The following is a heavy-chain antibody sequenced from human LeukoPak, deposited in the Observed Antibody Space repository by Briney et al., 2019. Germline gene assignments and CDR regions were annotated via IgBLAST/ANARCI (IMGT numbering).Heavy chain of an antibody. CDR3: ARDGGAVALDY. Sequence: GGSLRLSCAASGFTFSSYWMSWVRQAPGEGLEWVANIKQDGSEKYYVDSVKGRFTISRDNAKNSLYLQMNSLRAEDTAVYYCARDGGAVALDYWGQGTLVTVSS. CDR1: GFTFSSYW. CDR2: IKQDGSEK. V-gene: IGHV3-7*03. J-gene: IGHJ4*02. D-gene: IGHD6-19*01.